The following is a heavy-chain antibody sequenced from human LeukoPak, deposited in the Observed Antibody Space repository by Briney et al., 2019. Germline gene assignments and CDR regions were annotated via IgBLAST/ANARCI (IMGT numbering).Heavy chain of an antibody. Sequence: SETLSLTCTVSGGSISDSSSYWGWIRQPPGKGLEWIGNIYYSGNTYYKTSLKSRVTISVDTSKNQFSLKLSSVTAADTAVYYCARCLIWGSGSLPSDPWGQGTLVTVSS. CDR3: ARCLIWGSGSLPSDP. CDR2: IYYSGNT. D-gene: IGHD3-16*01. V-gene: IGHV4-39*07. CDR1: GGSISDSSSY. J-gene: IGHJ5*02.